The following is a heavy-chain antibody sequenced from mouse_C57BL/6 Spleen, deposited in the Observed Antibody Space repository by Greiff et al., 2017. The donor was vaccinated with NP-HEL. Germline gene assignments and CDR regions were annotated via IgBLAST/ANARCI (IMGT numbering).Heavy chain of an antibody. J-gene: IGHJ4*01. CDR2: IYPGSGST. CDR1: GYTFTSYW. D-gene: IGHD1-1*01. V-gene: IGHV1-55*01. CDR3: ARDYYGSSLHYYAMDY. Sequence: VQLQQPGAELVKPGASVKMSCKASGYTFTSYWITWVKQRPGQGLEWIGDIYPGSGSTNYNEKFKSKATLTVDTSSSTAYMQLSSLTSEDSAVYYCARDYYGSSLHYYAMDYWGQGTSVTVSS.